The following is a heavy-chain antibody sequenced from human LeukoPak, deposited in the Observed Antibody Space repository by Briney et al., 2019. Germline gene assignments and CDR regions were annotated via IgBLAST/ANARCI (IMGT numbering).Heavy chain of an antibody. V-gene: IGHV4-59*08. CDR2: IYYTGTT. Sequence: SETLSLTCTVSGGSISSYYWSWIRQPPGKGLEWIGYIYYTGTTNYNPSLKSRVTRSVDTSKKQLSLKLSSVTAADTAVYYCARLPLRSHFDYWGQGTLVTVSS. CDR1: GGSISSYY. J-gene: IGHJ4*02. CDR3: ARLPLRSHFDY.